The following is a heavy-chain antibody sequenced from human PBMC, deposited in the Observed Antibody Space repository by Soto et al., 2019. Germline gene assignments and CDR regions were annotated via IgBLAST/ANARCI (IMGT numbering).Heavy chain of an antibody. CDR3: ATVFDF. CDR1: GFTFSNYW. CDR2: INGDGSST. J-gene: IGHJ4*02. Sequence: EVQLVESGGVLVQPGGSLRLSCAASGFTFSNYWMHWVRQAPGKGLVWVSRINGDGSSTSYADSVKGRFTISRDNAKNTLSLQMNRLRVEDTAVYYCATVFDFWGQGTLVTVSS. V-gene: IGHV3-74*01.